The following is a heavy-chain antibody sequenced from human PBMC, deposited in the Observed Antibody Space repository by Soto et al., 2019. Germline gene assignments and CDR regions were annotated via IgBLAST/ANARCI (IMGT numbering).Heavy chain of an antibody. Sequence: GGSLRLSCAASGFSFSNYPMHWVRQAPGKGLEWVAVISYDGGNKYYANSVKGRFTISRDNSKNTVYLQMNSLRAEDTAVYYCAREWLQLDWYFDYWGQGTLVTVS. J-gene: IGHJ4*02. D-gene: IGHD5-12*01. CDR1: GFSFSNYP. CDR3: AREWLQLDWYFDY. V-gene: IGHV3-30-3*01. CDR2: ISYDGGNK.